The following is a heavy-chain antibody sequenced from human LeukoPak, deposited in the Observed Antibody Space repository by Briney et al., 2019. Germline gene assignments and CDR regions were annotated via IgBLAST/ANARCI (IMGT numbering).Heavy chain of an antibody. Sequence: SQTLSLTCTVSGGSISSGGYYWSWIRQHPGKGLEWIGYIYYSGSTYYNPSLKSRLTISVDTSKNQFSLKLSSVTAADTAVYYCARGLRFPDNWFDPWGQGTLVTVSS. J-gene: IGHJ5*02. CDR2: IYYSGST. CDR3: ARGLRFPDNWFDP. D-gene: IGHD3-3*01. CDR1: GGSISSGGYY. V-gene: IGHV4-31*03.